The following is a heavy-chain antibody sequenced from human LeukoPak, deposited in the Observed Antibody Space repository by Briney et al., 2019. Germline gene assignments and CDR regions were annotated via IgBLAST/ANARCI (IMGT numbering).Heavy chain of an antibody. CDR3: AKVPYSDYGSGRPPLDV. D-gene: IGHD3-10*01. CDR2: ISNTGSDT. CDR1: GFTFSNYA. J-gene: IGHJ6*02. V-gene: IGHV3-23*01. Sequence: GGSLRLSCAASGFTFSNYAMSWVRQAPGKGLEWVSTISNTGSDTYYADSVKGRFTISRDNSENTLYLQMNNLRAEDTAIHYCAKVPYSDYGSGRPPLDVWGQGTMVAVSS.